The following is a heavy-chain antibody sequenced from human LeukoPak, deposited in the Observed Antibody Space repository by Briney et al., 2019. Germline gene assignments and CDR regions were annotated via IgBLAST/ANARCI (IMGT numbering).Heavy chain of an antibody. V-gene: IGHV3-23*01. CDR2: ISGSGSST. CDR3: AKWGLWFGESHAFDI. D-gene: IGHD3-10*01. CDR1: GFTFSSYA. Sequence: GGSLRLSCEVSGFTFSSYAMSWVRQAPGKGLEWVSAISGSGSSTYYADSVKDRFTISRDNSKNTLYLQMNSLRAEDTAVYYCAKWGLWFGESHAFDIWGQGTMVTVSS. J-gene: IGHJ3*02.